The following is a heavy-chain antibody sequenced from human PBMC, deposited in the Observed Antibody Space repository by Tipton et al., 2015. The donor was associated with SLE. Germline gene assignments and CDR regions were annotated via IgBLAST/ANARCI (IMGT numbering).Heavy chain of an antibody. J-gene: IGHJ4*02. Sequence: TLSLTCTVSGGSISSSSYYWGWVRQPPGKGLEWIGSMYYSGSTYYNPSLKSRVTISIDTSKNQFSLKLSSMTAADTAVYSCAGHERWPHFDYWGQGTLVTVSS. D-gene: IGHD6-19*01. CDR2: MYYSGST. V-gene: IGHV4-39*07. CDR3: AGHERWPHFDY. CDR1: GGSISSSSYY.